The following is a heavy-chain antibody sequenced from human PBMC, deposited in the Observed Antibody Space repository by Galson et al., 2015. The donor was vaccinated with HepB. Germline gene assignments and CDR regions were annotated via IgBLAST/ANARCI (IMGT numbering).Heavy chain of an antibody. CDR3: ATSYVPVYYYGMDV. J-gene: IGHJ6*02. V-gene: IGHV1-3*01. Sequence: SVKVSCKASAYTFTTYTMHWVRQAPGQSLEWMGWIDGSNGNTKYSQKFQGRVTITRDTSASTAYMELSSLRSEDTARYYCATSYVPVYYYGMDVWGQGITVTVSS. CDR2: IDGSNGNT. D-gene: IGHD2/OR15-2a*01. CDR1: AYTFTTYT.